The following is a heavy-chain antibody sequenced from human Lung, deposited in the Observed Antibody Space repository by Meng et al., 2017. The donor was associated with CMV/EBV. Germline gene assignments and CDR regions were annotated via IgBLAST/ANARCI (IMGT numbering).Heavy chain of an antibody. CDR3: ARTNYGDYNWFDP. CDR1: GGSISSGGFY. J-gene: IGHJ5*02. D-gene: IGHD4-17*01. CDR2: IYYSGST. V-gene: IGHV4-31*03. Sequence: QVQLQESGPGLVKPSRTLSLTCTVSGGSISSGGFYWSWIRQHPGKGLEWIGYIYYSGSTYYNPSLRSRVAISIDTSKNQFSLKLTSVTAADTAVYFCARTNYGDYNWFDPWGQGTLVTVSS.